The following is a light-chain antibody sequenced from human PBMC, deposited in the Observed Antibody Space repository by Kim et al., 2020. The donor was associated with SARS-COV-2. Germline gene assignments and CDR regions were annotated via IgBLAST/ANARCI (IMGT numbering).Light chain of an antibody. Sequence: EIVMTQSPATLSVSPGERATLSCGASESVRSNLAWYQKRPGQAPRLLLYDASTRATGIPARFSGSGSGTEFTLTISSLQSEDSAVYFCQQYNLWPQTFGQGTKLEIK. CDR1: ESVRSN. V-gene: IGKV3-15*01. CDR2: DAS. CDR3: QQYNLWPQT. J-gene: IGKJ2*01.